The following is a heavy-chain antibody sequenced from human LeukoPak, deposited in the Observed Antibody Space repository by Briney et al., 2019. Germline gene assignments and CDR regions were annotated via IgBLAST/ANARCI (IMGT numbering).Heavy chain of an antibody. J-gene: IGHJ4*02. CDR3: AREARDGYNYYFDY. CDR2: INSNSGGT. V-gene: IGHV1-2*02. Sequence: ASVKVSCKASGYTFTGYYMHWVRQAPGQGLEWMGWINSNSGGTNYAQKFQGRVTMTRDTSISTAYMELSRLRSDDTAVYYCAREARDGYNYYFDYWGQGTLVTVSS. D-gene: IGHD5-24*01. CDR1: GYTFTGYY.